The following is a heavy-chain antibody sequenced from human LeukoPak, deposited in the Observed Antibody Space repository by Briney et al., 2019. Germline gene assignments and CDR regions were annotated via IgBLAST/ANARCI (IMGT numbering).Heavy chain of an antibody. D-gene: IGHD3-22*01. V-gene: IGHV4-39*01. CDR2: IYFSGNT. J-gene: IGHJ2*01. Sequence: SETLSLTCTVSGGSISSSTYYWGWLRQPPGKGLEWIGTIYFSGNTYYSPSRTSRVTISVDTSKNQFSLNLSSVTAADTAVYYCARLRDYDRYFDLWGRGTLVTVSS. CDR1: GGSISSSTYY. CDR3: ARLRDYDRYFDL.